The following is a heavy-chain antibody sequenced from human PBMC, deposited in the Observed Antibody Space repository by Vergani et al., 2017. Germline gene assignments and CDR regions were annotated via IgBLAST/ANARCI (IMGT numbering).Heavy chain of an antibody. CDR1: GYTFTSYY. CDR2: INPSGGST. V-gene: IGHV1-46*01. J-gene: IGHJ6*03. CDR3: ARGDTAMANYYYYYMDV. Sequence: QVQLVQSGAEVKKPGASVKVSCKASGYTFTSYYMHWVRQAPGQGLEWMGIINPSGGSTSYAQKFQGRVTMTRDTSTSTVYMALSSLRSGDTAVYYCARGDTAMANYYYYYMDVWGKGTTVTVSS. D-gene: IGHD5-18*01.